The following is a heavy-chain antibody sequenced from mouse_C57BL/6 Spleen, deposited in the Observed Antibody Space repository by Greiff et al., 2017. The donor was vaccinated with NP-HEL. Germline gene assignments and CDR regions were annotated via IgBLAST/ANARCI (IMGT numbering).Heavy chain of an antibody. Sequence: EVHLVESGGGLVQSGRSLRLSCATSGFTFSDFYMEWVRQVPGKGLEWIVASRNKANDYTTEYSASVKGRFIVSRDTSQSILYLQMNALRAEDTAIYYCARNYYGSSYDWYFDVWGTGTTVTVSS. D-gene: IGHD1-1*01. CDR2: SRNKANDYTT. CDR3: ARNYYGSSYDWYFDV. V-gene: IGHV7-1*01. J-gene: IGHJ1*03. CDR1: GFTFSDFY.